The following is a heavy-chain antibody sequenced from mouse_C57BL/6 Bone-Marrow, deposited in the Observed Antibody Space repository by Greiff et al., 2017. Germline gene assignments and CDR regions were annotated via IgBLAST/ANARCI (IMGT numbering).Heavy chain of an antibody. V-gene: IGHV5-6*01. CDR1: GFTFSSSG. CDR2: ISSGGSYT. D-gene: IGHD3-2*02. Sequence: EVKLVESGGDLVKPGGSLKLSCAASGFTFSSSGMSWVRQTPDKRLEWVATISSGGSYTYYPDSVKGRFTISRDNAKNTLYLQMSSLKSEDTAMYYCARGRGQLSYFDYWGQGTTLTVSS. J-gene: IGHJ2*01. CDR3: ARGRGQLSYFDY.